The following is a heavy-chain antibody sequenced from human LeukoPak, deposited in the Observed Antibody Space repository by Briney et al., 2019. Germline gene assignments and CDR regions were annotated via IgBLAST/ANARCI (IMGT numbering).Heavy chain of an antibody. Sequence: GGSLRLSCVASGFTFTNYWMGWVRQAPGKGLEWVANINEDGNRKYYLDPVKGRSTISRDNAKTSVYLQMTSLQAEDTAVYYCARDLAGGSYFDLWGQGTLVTVSS. CDR2: INEDGNRK. CDR3: ARDLAGGSYFDL. J-gene: IGHJ4*02. CDR1: GFTFTNYW. V-gene: IGHV3-7*01. D-gene: IGHD3-16*01.